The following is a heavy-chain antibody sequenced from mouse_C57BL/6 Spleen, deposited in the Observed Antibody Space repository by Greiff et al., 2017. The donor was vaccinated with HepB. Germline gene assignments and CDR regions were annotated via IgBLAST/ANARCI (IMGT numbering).Heavy chain of an antibody. V-gene: IGHV1-74*01. CDR3: AMRLGLYYFDY. Sequence: QVQLKQPGAELVKPGASVKVSCKASGYTFTSYWMHWVKQRPGQGLEWIGRIHPSDSDTNYNQKFKGKATLTVDKSSSTAYMQLSSLTSEDSAVYYCAMRLGLYYFDYWGQGTTLTVSS. D-gene: IGHD4-1*01. CDR1: GYTFTSYW. CDR2: IHPSDSDT. J-gene: IGHJ2*01.